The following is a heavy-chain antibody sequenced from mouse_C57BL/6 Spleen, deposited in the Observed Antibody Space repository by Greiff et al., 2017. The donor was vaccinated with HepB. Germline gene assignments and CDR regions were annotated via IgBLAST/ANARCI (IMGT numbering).Heavy chain of an antibody. CDR2: IDPENGDT. CDR3: THKEYYGSSYGWYFDV. CDR1: GFNIKDDY. J-gene: IGHJ1*03. D-gene: IGHD1-1*01. V-gene: IGHV14-4*01. Sequence: EVKLVESGAELVRPGASVKLSCTASGFNIKDDYMHWVKQRPEQGLEWIGWIDPENGDTEYASKFQGKATITADTSSNTAYLQLSSLTSEDTAVYYCTHKEYYGSSYGWYFDVWGTGTTVTVSS.